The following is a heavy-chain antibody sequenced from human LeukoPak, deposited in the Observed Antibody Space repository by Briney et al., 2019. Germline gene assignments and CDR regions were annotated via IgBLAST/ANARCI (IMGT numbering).Heavy chain of an antibody. Sequence: PSETLSLTCAVYGRSGSFNDYYWNWIRQSPGKGLEWIGEINHSGGTHYHPSLKSRVTISVDTSKNQFSLRLRSVTAADTAVYYCASLMTTVAYDVFDIWGQGTIVTVSS. V-gene: IGHV4-34*01. J-gene: IGHJ3*02. CDR3: ASLMTTVAYDVFDI. CDR2: INHSGGT. CDR1: GRSGSFNDYY. D-gene: IGHD4-23*01.